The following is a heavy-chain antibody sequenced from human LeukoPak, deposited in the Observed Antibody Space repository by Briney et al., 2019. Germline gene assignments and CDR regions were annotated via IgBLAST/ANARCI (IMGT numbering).Heavy chain of an antibody. V-gene: IGHV3-23*01. CDR2: ISGSGGST. J-gene: IGHJ4*02. D-gene: IGHD3-22*01. CDR3: AKDITMIVVVTGDY. CDR1: GFTFSSYA. Sequence: PGGPLRLSCAASGFTFSSYAMSWVRQAPGKGLEWVSAISGSGGSTYYADSVKGRFTISRDNSKNTLYLQMNSLRAEDTAVYYCAKDITMIVVVTGDYWGQGTLVTVSS.